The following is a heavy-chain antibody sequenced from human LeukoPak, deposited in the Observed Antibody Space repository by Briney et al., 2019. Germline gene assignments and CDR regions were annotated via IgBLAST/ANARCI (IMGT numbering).Heavy chain of an antibody. CDR2: INPNSGGT. V-gene: IGHV1-2*02. CDR3: ARDLSGGALGAFDI. D-gene: IGHD2-15*01. CDR1: GYIFTAYY. Sequence: GASVKVSCKASGYIFTAYYIHWLRQAPGQGLEWMGWINPNSGGTSFALNFQGRVTLTRDTSISTVYMELSRLRSDDTAVYYCARDLSGGALGAFDIWGQGTTVTVSS. J-gene: IGHJ3*02.